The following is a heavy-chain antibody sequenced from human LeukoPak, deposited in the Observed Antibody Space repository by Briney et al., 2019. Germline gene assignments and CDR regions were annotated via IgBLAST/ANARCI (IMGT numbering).Heavy chain of an antibody. D-gene: IGHD6-19*01. CDR2: IIPIFGTA. J-gene: IGHJ4*02. Sequence: SVKVSCKXSGGTFSSYAISWVRQAPGQGLEWMGRIIPIFGTANYAQKFQGRVTITTDESTSTAYMELSSLRSEDTAVYYCAGEPPLAVALDYWGQGTLVTVSS. CDR1: GGTFSSYA. CDR3: AGEPPLAVALDY. V-gene: IGHV1-69*05.